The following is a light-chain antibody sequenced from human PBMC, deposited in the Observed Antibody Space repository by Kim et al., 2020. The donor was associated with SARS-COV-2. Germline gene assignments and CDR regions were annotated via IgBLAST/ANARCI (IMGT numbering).Light chain of an antibody. J-gene: IGKJ1*01. Sequence: ASVVDRVTFTGRVCQGVCDWLSCYQQKPGQPPKILIYKASNFQGWDPSRFSATESGTEFTLTINSLQPDDYATYYCQQYYSGSRAFCQGTKVDIK. CDR3: QQYYSGSRA. CDR1: QGVCDW. V-gene: IGKV1-5*03. CDR2: KAS.